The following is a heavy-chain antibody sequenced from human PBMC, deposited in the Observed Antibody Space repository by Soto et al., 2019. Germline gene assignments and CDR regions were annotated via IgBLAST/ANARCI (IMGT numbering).Heavy chain of an antibody. Sequence: ASATVSCKASGGTFSSYTISWVRQAPGQGLGWMGRIIPIRGLANYAQNFQGRVTITADKSTSTAYMELTSLRPEDTAVYYCAADVGGYIYGLARHWGPGTLVTVSS. J-gene: IGHJ4*02. CDR2: IIPIRGLA. CDR1: GGTFSSYT. V-gene: IGHV1-69*02. D-gene: IGHD4-17*01. CDR3: AADVGGYIYGLARH.